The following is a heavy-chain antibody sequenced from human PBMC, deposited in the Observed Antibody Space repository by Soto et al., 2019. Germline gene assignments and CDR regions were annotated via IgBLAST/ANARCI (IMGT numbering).Heavy chain of an antibody. J-gene: IGHJ4*02. Sequence: SETLSLTCAVYGGSFSGYYWSWIRQPPGKGLEWIGEINHSGSTNYNPSLKSRVTISVDTSKNQLSLKLSSVTAADTAVYYCARGSLAAPYYFDYWGQGTLVTVSS. CDR2: INHSGST. V-gene: IGHV4-34*01. CDR1: GGSFSGYY. D-gene: IGHD6-6*01. CDR3: ARGSLAAPYYFDY.